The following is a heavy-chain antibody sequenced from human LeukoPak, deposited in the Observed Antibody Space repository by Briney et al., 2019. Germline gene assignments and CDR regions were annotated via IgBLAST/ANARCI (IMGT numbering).Heavy chain of an antibody. CDR3: AIGSGYGPFDY. CDR1: GGSISSYY. CDR2: IYYSGGT. V-gene: IGHV4-59*01. J-gene: IGHJ4*02. D-gene: IGHD3-22*01. Sequence: SETLSLTCTVSGGSISSYYWSWIRQPPGKGLEWIGYIYYSGGTNYNPSLKSRVTISVDTSKNQFSLKLSSVTAADTAVYYCAIGSGYGPFDYWGQGTLVTVSS.